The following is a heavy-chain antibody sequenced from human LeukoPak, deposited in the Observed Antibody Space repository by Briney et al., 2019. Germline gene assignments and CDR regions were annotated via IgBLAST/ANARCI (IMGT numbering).Heavy chain of an antibody. CDR3: ARERRWELLSYYYYMDV. CDR1: TFTVSSNY. Sequence: GGSLRLSCAASTFTVSSNYMSWVRQAPGKGLEWVSSISGSNSYIYYADSMKGRFTISRDNAKNSLYLQMNSLRAEDTAVYYCARERRWELLSYYYYMDVWGKGTTVTVSS. V-gene: IGHV3-21*01. CDR2: ISGSNSYI. J-gene: IGHJ6*03. D-gene: IGHD1-26*01.